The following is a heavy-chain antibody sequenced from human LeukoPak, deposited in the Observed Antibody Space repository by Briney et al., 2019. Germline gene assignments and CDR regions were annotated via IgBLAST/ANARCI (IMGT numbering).Heavy chain of an antibody. CDR2: INHSGST. CDR3: ARGREYSSSSGGSDY. CDR1: GGSFSGYY. Sequence: SETLSLTCAVYGGSFSGYYWSWIRQPPGKGLEWIGEINHSGSTNYSPSLKSRVTISVDTSKNQFSLKLSSVTAADTAVYYCARGREYSSSSGGSDYWGQGTLVTVSS. V-gene: IGHV4-34*01. D-gene: IGHD6-6*01. J-gene: IGHJ4*02.